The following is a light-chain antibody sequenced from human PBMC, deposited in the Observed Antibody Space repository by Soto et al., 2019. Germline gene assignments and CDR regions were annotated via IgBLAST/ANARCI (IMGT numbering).Light chain of an antibody. CDR2: DAS. V-gene: IGKV3-20*01. Sequence: IVLTQSAGNLSLSPGERATLSCRASQTVSGRYLAWFQQKPGQTPRLLIYDASTRAAGVPDRFSGSGSGTDFSLTINRLEPEDFAVYYCQHYGSSPWTFGQGTKVEIK. CDR1: QTVSGRY. CDR3: QHYGSSPWT. J-gene: IGKJ1*01.